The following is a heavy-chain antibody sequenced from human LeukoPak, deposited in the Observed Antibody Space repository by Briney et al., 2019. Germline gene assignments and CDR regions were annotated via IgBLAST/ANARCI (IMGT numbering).Heavy chain of an antibody. CDR2: ISGSGGST. CDR3: ARGPSHSSCYYYYFDY. V-gene: IGHV3-23*01. Sequence: GGSLRLSCAASGFTFSSYAMSWVRQAPGKGLEWVSAISGSGGSTYYADSVKGRFTISRDNAKNSLYLQMNNLRAEDTAVYYCARGPSHSSCYYYYFDYWGQGTLVTVSS. J-gene: IGHJ4*02. D-gene: IGHD3-22*01. CDR1: GFTFSSYA.